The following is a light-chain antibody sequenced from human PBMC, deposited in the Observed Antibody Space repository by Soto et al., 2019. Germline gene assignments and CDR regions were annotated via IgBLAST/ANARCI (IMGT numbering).Light chain of an antibody. CDR2: GAS. CDR3: QQYDNWPWT. V-gene: IGKV3-15*01. J-gene: IGKJ1*01. Sequence: EIAMTQSPATLSVSPGERGTLSCRASQSVSSNLAWYQQKPGQAPRLLIYGASTRAAGFPARFSGSGSGTDFTLTISSLQSEDFAVYYCQQYDNWPWTFGQGTKVDIK. CDR1: QSVSSN.